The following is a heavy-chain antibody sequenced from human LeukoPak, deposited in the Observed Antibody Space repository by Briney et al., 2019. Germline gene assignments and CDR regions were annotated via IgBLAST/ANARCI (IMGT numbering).Heavy chain of an antibody. J-gene: IGHJ4*02. CDR1: GFTVSSNY. CDR3: AKDPLPLVGATWGIDY. D-gene: IGHD1-26*01. CDR2: IYSGGST. Sequence: GGSLRLSCAASGFTVSSNYMSWVRQAPGKGLEWVSVIYSGGSTYYADSVKGRFTISRDNSKNTLYLQMNSLRAEDTAVYYCAKDPLPLVGATWGIDYWGQGTLVTVSS. V-gene: IGHV3-53*05.